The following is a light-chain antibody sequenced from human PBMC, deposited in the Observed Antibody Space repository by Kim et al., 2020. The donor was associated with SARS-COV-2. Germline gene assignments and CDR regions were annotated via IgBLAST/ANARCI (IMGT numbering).Light chain of an antibody. CDR1: SSNIGAGFD. CDR2: ANT. J-gene: IGLJ3*02. CDR3: QSYDISLSAWV. Sequence: QPVLTQPPSVSGAPGQRVTISCTGSSSNIGAGFDVHWYQQFPGTAPKRLIYANTYRPSGVPGRFSGSKSGSSASLAITGLQAEDEADYYCQSYDISLSAWVFGGGTQLTVL. V-gene: IGLV1-40*01.